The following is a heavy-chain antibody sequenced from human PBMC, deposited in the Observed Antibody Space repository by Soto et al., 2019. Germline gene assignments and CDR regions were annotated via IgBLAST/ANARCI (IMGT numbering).Heavy chain of an antibody. CDR3: AREYYYDSSGYDY. J-gene: IGHJ4*02. CDR1: GFTFSSYW. CDR2: IKQDGSEK. D-gene: IGHD3-22*01. Sequence: GGSLRLSGAASGFTFSSYWMSWVRQAPGKVLERVASIKQDGSEKYYVDSVKGRSTISRDNAKNSLYLQMNSLRAEDTAVYYCAREYYYDSSGYDYWGKGTLVTISS. V-gene: IGHV3-7*01.